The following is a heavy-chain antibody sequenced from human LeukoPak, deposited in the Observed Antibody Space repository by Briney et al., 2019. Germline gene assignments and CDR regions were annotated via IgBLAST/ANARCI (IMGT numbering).Heavy chain of an antibody. CDR2: ISGSGGST. J-gene: IGHJ5*02. CDR1: GFTFSSYT. CDR3: AKGAAAGKVDWFDP. V-gene: IGHV3-23*01. D-gene: IGHD6-13*01. Sequence: GGSLRLSCAASGFTFSSYTMSWVRQAPAKGQEWVSAISGSGGSTYYADSVKGRFTISRDNSKNTLYLQMNSLGAEDTAVYYCAKGAAAGKVDWFDPWGQGTLVTVSS.